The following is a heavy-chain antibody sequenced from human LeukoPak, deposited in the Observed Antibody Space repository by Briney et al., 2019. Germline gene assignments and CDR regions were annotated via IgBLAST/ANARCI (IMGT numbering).Heavy chain of an antibody. D-gene: IGHD7-27*01. CDR3: ARGRNIGGATGVFDY. CDR2: INHSGST. CDR1: GGSISSYY. Sequence: SETLSLTCTVSGGSISSYYWSWIRQPPGKGLEWIGEINHSGSTNYNPSLKSRVTISVDTSKNQFSLTLSSVTAADTAVYYCARGRNIGGATGVFDYWGQGTLVTVSS. J-gene: IGHJ4*02. V-gene: IGHV4-34*01.